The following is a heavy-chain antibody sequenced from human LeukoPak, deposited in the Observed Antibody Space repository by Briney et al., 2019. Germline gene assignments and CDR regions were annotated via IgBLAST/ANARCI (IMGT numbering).Heavy chain of an antibody. D-gene: IGHD3-10*01. Sequence: SETLSLTCAVYGGSFSGYYWSWIRQPPGKGLEWIGEINHSGSTNYNPSLKSRVTISADTSKNQFSLKLSSVTAADTAVYYCARKPFMVRGVRAFDPWGQGTLVTVSS. CDR2: INHSGST. V-gene: IGHV4-34*01. CDR1: GGSFSGYY. CDR3: ARKPFMVRGVRAFDP. J-gene: IGHJ5*02.